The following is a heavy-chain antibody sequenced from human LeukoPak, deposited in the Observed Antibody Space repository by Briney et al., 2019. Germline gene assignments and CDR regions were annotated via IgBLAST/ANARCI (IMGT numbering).Heavy chain of an antibody. Sequence: SETLSLTCTVSGYSISSGYYWGWIRQPPGKGLEWIGSIYHSGSTYYNPSLKSRVTISVDTSKNQFSLKLSSVTAADTAVYYCAVGGWSSSSWWRNPKNWFDPWGQGTLVTVSS. J-gene: IGHJ5*02. CDR3: AVGGWSSSSWWRNPKNWFDP. CDR1: GYSISSGYY. V-gene: IGHV4-38-2*02. CDR2: IYHSGST. D-gene: IGHD6-13*01.